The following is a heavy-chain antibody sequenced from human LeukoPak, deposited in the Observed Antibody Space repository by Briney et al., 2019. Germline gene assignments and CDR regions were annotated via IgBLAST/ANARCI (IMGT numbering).Heavy chain of an antibody. Sequence: ASVKVSCKASGYTFTSYGISWVRQAPGQRLEWMGWISAYNDNTNYAQKLQGRVTMTTDTSTSTAYMERRSLRSDDTAVYYCARVHYDILTGYSYFDYWGQGTLVTVSS. V-gene: IGHV1-18*01. CDR3: ARVHYDILTGYSYFDY. CDR1: GYTFTSYG. D-gene: IGHD3-9*01. CDR2: ISAYNDNT. J-gene: IGHJ4*02.